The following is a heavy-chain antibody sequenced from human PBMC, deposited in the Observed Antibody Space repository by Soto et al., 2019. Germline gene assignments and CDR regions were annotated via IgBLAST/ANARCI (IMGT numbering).Heavy chain of an antibody. CDR1: GYTFTYYY. CDR3: ARGGGQTYYYYPMDL. D-gene: IGHD3-16*01. Sequence: ASVKVSCKASGYTFTYYYIHWVRQARGQGLEWMGYINPNSGGTRFQQRFQDRVAMTRDTTFNTTYLELSRLTSDDTAVYYCARGGGQTYYYYPMDLWGQGTTVTVSS. J-gene: IGHJ6*02. V-gene: IGHV1-2*02. CDR2: INPNSGGT.